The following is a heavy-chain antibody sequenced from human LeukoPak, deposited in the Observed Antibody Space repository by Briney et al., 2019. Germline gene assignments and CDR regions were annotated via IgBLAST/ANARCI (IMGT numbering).Heavy chain of an antibody. D-gene: IGHD5-24*01. V-gene: IGHV3-11*01. CDR2: ISSSGSTI. J-gene: IGHJ4*02. Sequence: GGSLRLSCAASGFTFSDYYMSWIRQAPGKGLEWVSYISSSGSTIYYADSVKGRFTISRDNAKNSLYLQMNSLSAEDTAVYYCALDTDPWLPDYWGQGTLVTVSS. CDR3: ALDTDPWLPDY. CDR1: GFTFSDYY.